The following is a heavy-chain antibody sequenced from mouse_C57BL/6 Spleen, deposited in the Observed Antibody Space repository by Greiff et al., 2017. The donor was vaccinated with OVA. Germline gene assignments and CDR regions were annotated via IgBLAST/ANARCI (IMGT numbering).Heavy chain of an antibody. CDR2: IYWDDDK. Sequence: ESGPGILQSSQTLSLTCSFSGFSLSTSGMGVSWIRQPSGKGLEWLAHIYWDDDKRYNPSLKSRLTISKDTSRNQVFLKITSVDTADTATYYCARKEDYYWYFDVWGTGTTVTVSS. CDR3: ARKEDYYWYFDV. D-gene: IGHD2-4*01. J-gene: IGHJ1*03. V-gene: IGHV8-12*01. CDR1: GFSLSTSGMG.